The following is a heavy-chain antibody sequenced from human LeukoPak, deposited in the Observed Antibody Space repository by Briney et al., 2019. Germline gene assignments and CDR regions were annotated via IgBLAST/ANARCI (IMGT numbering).Heavy chain of an antibody. V-gene: IGHV4-61*02. CDR3: ARGVCWSPRGRGGDCQHWFDP. CDR2: IYTSGST. D-gene: IGHD2-21*02. Sequence: SETLSLTCTVSGGSISSSSYYWSWIRQPAGKGLEWIGRIYTSGSTNYNPSLKSRVTISVDTSKNQFSLKLSSVTAADTAVYYCARGVCWSPRGRGGDCQHWFDPWGQGTLVTVSS. J-gene: IGHJ5*02. CDR1: GGSISSSSYY.